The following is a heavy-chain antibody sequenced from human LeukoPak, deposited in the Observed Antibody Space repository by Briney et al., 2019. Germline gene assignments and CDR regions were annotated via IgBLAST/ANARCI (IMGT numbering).Heavy chain of an antibody. Sequence: ASVKVSCKASGYTFTSYGITWVRQAPGQGLEWMGWISAHNGNTNYAQNLQGRVTMTTDTSTSTGYMELRSLRSDDTAVYYCATAGESRSSQPSFDFWGQGTLVTVSS. J-gene: IGHJ4*02. V-gene: IGHV1-18*01. CDR2: ISAHNGNT. D-gene: IGHD6-13*01. CDR3: ATAGESRSSQPSFDF. CDR1: GYTFTSYG.